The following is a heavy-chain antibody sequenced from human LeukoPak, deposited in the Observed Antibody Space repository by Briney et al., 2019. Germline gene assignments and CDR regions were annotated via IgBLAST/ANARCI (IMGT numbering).Heavy chain of an antibody. CDR2: ISYHGSNK. D-gene: IGHD6-6*01. Sequence: GGSLRLSCAASGFTFSSYGMHWVRQAPGKGLEWVAVISYHGSNKYYADSVKGRFTISRDNSKNTLYLQMNSLRAEDTAVYYCAKDLGSRAARPLGRYYYYGMDVWGQGTTVTVSS. J-gene: IGHJ6*02. CDR3: AKDLGSRAARPLGRYYYYGMDV. V-gene: IGHV3-30*18. CDR1: GFTFSSYG.